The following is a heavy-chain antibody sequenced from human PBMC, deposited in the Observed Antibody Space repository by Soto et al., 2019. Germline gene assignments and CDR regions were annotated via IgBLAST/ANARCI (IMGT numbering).Heavy chain of an antibody. V-gene: IGHV1-18*01. CDR3: ARDGLGYCSSTSCQEHYYYYYYMDV. CDR2: ISAYNGNT. Sequence: ASVKVSCKASGYTFTSYGISWVRQAPGQGLEWMGWISAYNGNTNYAQKLQGRVTMTTDTSTSTAYMELRSLRSDDTAVYYCARDGLGYCSSTSCQEHYYYYYYMDVWGKGTTVTAP. CDR1: GYTFTSYG. D-gene: IGHD2-2*01. J-gene: IGHJ6*03.